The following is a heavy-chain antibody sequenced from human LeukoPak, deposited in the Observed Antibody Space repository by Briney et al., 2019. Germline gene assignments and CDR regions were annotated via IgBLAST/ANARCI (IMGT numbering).Heavy chain of an antibody. J-gene: IGHJ4*02. CDR1: GYTFTTHG. D-gene: IGHD2-2*01. CDR2: ISDYNGDT. CDR3: ARLGYCSNTSCSNDY. V-gene: IGHV1-18*01. Sequence: ASVKVSCKASGYTFTTHGISWVRQAPGQGLEWMGRISDYNGDTNYAQKLQGRVTMTTDTSTSTAYMELRSLRSDDTAVYYCARLGYCSNTSCSNDYWGQGTLVTVSS.